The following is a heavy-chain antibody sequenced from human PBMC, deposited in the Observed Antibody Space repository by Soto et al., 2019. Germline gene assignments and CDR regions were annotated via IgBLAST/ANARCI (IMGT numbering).Heavy chain of an antibody. CDR1: GYTFTSYG. J-gene: IGHJ5*02. D-gene: IGHD2-15*01. V-gene: IGHV1-18*01. CDR2: ISAYNGNT. CDR3: ARAVGYCSGGSCPRSYNWFDP. Sequence: AASVKVSCKASGYTFTSYGISWVRQAPGQGLEWMGWISAYNGNTNYAQKLQGRVTMTTDTSTSTAYMELRSLRSDDTAVYYCARAVGYCSGGSCPRSYNWFDPWGQGTLVTVLL.